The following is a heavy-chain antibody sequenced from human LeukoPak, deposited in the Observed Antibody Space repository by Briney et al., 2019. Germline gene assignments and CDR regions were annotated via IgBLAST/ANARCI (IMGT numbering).Heavy chain of an antibody. CDR1: GFTFSGFT. Sequence: PGGSLRLSCAASGFTFSGFTMSWVRQAPGKGLEWVSGILSTGSRTYYADSVKGRFTVSRDNSKNMLYLQMNSLRVEDTAVYYCAKDFKNDGKNDIDYWGQGTLVTVSS. D-gene: IGHD3-9*01. CDR3: AKDFKNDGKNDIDY. V-gene: IGHV3-23*01. CDR2: ILSTGSRT. J-gene: IGHJ4*02.